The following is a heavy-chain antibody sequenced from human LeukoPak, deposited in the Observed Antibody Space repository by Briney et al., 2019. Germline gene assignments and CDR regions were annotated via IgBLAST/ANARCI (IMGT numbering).Heavy chain of an antibody. V-gene: IGHV4-39*01. D-gene: IGHD7-27*01. J-gene: IGHJ4*02. Sequence: SETLSLTCTVSGGSISSSSYYWGWIRQPPGKGLEWIGSIYYRGSTYYNPSLKSRVTISVDTSKNQFSLKLSSVTAADTAVYYCARHNWGSVFDYWGQGTLVTVSS. CDR3: ARHNWGSVFDY. CDR1: GGSISSSSYY. CDR2: IYYRGST.